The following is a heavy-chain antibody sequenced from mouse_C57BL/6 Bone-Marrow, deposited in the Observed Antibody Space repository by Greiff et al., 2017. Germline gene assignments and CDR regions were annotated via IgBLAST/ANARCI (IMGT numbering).Heavy chain of an antibody. Sequence: EVQRVESGGGLVKPGGSLKLSCAASGFTFSSYTMSWVRQTPEKRLQWVAAISGGGGNTYYPDSVKGRFTISRDNEKNILYLQMSSLRSEDTALYYCSRQVTTVLATKYFDVWGTGTTVTVSS. CDR2: ISGGGGNT. D-gene: IGHD1-1*01. J-gene: IGHJ1*03. CDR3: SRQVTTVLATKYFDV. CDR1: GFTFSSYT. V-gene: IGHV5-9*01.